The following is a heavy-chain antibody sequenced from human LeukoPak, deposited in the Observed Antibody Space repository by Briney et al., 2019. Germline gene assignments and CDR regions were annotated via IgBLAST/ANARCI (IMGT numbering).Heavy chain of an antibody. CDR1: GFTFSDSY. J-gene: IGHJ4*02. D-gene: IGHD7-27*01. V-gene: IGHV3-11*01. CDR3: AKEGGDWGEGYFDY. Sequence: PGGSLRLSCAASGFTFSDSYMSWIRQVPGKGLEWISYISSSGGTIYYADSVKGRFTISRDNAKNSLYLQMNSLRAEDTAVYYCAKEGGDWGEGYFDYWGRGTLVTVSS. CDR2: ISSSGGTI.